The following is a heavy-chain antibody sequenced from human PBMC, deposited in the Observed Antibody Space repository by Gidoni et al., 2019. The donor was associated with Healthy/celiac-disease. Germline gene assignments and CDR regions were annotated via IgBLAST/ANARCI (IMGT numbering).Heavy chain of an antibody. CDR2: MNPNSGNT. V-gene: IGHV1-8*01. CDR1: GYTFTSYD. D-gene: IGHD2-15*01. Sequence: QVQLVQSGAEVKKPGASVKVSCKASGYTFTSYDINWVRQATGHGLEWMGWMNPNSGNTGYAQKFQGRVTMTRNTSISTAYMELSSLRSEDTAVYYCARRRYCSGGSCYSGGPPIWFDPWGQGTLVTVSS. CDR3: ARRRYCSGGSCYSGGPPIWFDP. J-gene: IGHJ5*02.